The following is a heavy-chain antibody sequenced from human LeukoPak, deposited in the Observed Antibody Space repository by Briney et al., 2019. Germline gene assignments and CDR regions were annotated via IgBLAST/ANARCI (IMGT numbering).Heavy chain of an antibody. CDR1: GFTFSSYA. D-gene: IGHD6-19*01. CDR3: ARDRSSSGWDY. Sequence: GGSLRLSCAASGFTFSSYAMSWVRQTPGEGLEWVSGINWNSGTTAYAASVKGRFTISRDNSKNTLYLQMNSLRAEDTAVYYCARDRSSSGWDYWGQGTLVTVSS. CDR2: INWNSGTT. J-gene: IGHJ4*02. V-gene: IGHV3-23*01.